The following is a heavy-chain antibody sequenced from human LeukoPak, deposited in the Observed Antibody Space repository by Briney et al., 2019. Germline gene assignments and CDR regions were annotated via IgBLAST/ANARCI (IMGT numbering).Heavy chain of an antibody. Sequence: GGSLRLSCAASGLTFSSSWMSWVRQAPGKGLEWVVNIKKDGSEKYYADSVKGRFTISRDNAKNSLYLQMNSLRADDTAVYHCARQETSSYNGAFDIWGQGTMVTVSS. CDR1: GLTFSSSW. CDR2: IKKDGSEK. CDR3: ARQETSSYNGAFDI. J-gene: IGHJ3*02. D-gene: IGHD1-26*01. V-gene: IGHV3-7*01.